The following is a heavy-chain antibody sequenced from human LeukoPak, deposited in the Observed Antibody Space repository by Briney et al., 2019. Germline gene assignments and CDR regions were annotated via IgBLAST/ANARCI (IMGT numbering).Heavy chain of an antibody. CDR1: GGTFSSYG. D-gene: IGHD3-10*01. CDR3: ARDQITMIRGQWGWFDP. CDR2: IIPIFGTA. Sequence: GASVKVSCKASGGTFSSYGISWVRQAPGQGLEWMGGIIPIFGTANYAQKFQGRVTITADESTSTAYMELSSLRSEDTAVYYCARDQITMIRGQWGWFDPWGQGTLVTVSS. J-gene: IGHJ5*02. V-gene: IGHV1-69*01.